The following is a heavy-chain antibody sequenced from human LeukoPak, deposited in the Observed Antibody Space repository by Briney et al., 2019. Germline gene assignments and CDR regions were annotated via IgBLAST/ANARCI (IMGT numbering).Heavy chain of an antibody. CDR1: GGSLSSYY. CDR2: IYTSGST. J-gene: IGHJ5*02. D-gene: IGHD3-3*01. V-gene: IGHV4-4*09. Sequence: SETLSLTCTVSGGSLSSYYWSWIRQPPGKGLEWIGYIYTSGSTNYNPPLKSRATISVDTYKNQFSLKLSSVSASDTAVYDCAKHWSGYYSIWFDPWGQGALVTVS. CDR3: AKHWSGYYSIWFDP.